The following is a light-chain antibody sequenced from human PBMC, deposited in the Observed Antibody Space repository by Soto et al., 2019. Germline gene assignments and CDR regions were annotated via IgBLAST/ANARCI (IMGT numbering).Light chain of an antibody. CDR1: QSVSSD. CDR2: CAS. Sequence: EIVMSQSPATLSVSPGERATLSCRASQSVSSDLAWYQQKPGQAPRLLIYCASTRATGIPARFSGSGSGAEVSLTISSLQSEDVVVYYCQQYDNWPPWTFGQGTKVEIK. CDR3: QQYDNWPPWT. J-gene: IGKJ1*01. V-gene: IGKV3-15*01.